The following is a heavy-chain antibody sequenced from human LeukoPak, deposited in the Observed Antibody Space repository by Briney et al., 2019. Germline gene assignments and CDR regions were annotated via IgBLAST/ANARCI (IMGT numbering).Heavy chain of an antibody. CDR2: IYYRVTS. Sequence: PGGSLRLSCAASGFTVSSNYMSWVRQAPGKGLEWIGYIYYRVTSDYTPSLKSRVTMSVDMSTRQISLKLSSVTAADTAVYYCARAVGGDGSGSLWGPGTLVTVSS. J-gene: IGHJ4*02. CDR3: ARAVGGDGSGSL. CDR1: GFTVSSNY. D-gene: IGHD3-10*01. V-gene: IGHV4-59*02.